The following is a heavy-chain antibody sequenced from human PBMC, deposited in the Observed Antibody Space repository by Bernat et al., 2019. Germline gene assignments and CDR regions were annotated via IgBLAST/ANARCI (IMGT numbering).Heavy chain of an antibody. CDR3: TTGQAH. Sequence: QVQLVESGGGLVKPGGSLRLSCAASGFTFSDYYMSWIRQAPGKGLEWVSYISSTTYYADSVKGRFTISRDNAKNSLYLQMNSLRAEDTAVYYCTTGQAHWGQGTLVTVSS. V-gene: IGHV3-11*01. CDR2: ISSTT. CDR1: GFTFSDYY. J-gene: IGHJ4*02.